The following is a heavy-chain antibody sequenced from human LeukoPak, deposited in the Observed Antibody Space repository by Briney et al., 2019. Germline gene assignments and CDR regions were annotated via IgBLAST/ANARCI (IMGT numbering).Heavy chain of an antibody. D-gene: IGHD3-22*01. V-gene: IGHV3-21*01. CDR1: GFTFSSYA. CDR2: ISSSSSYI. J-gene: IGHJ4*02. CDR3: ARDEYYYDSSGPPGSY. Sequence: GGSLRLSCAASGFTFSSYAMSWVRQAPGKGLEWVSSISSSSSYIYYADSVKGRFTISRDNAKNSLYLQMNSLRAEDTAVYYCARDEYYYDSSGPPGSYWGQGTLVTVSS.